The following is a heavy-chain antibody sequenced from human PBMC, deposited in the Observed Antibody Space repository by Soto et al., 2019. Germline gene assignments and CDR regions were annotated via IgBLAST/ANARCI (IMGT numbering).Heavy chain of an antibody. Sequence: ASVKVSCKASGYTFTSYYMHWVRQAPGQGLEWMGIINPSGGSTSYAQKFQGRVTMTRDTSTSTVYMELSSLRSEDTAVYYCARDRVQWLLRYYYYSGMDVWGQGTTVTV. CDR2: INPSGGST. D-gene: IGHD3-22*01. J-gene: IGHJ6*02. V-gene: IGHV1-46*01. CDR3: ARDRVQWLLRYYYYSGMDV. CDR1: GYTFTSYY.